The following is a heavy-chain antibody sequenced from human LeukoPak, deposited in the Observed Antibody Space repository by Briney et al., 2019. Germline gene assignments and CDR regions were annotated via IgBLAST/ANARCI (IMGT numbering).Heavy chain of an antibody. CDR3: ARALSLYSGSYYAPDY. V-gene: IGHV1-8*01. CDR1: GYTFTNYD. Sequence: ASVKVSCKVSGYTFTNYDINWVRQATGQGLEWMGWMNPNSGNTGYAQKFQGRVTMTRNTSISTAYMELSSLRSEDTAVFYCARALSLYSGSYYAPDYWGQGTLVTVSS. J-gene: IGHJ4*02. CDR2: MNPNSGNT. D-gene: IGHD1-26*01.